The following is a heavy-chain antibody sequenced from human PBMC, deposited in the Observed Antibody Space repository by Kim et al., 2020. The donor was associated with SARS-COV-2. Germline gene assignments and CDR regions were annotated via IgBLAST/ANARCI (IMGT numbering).Heavy chain of an antibody. Sequence: ASVKVSCKVSGFSLTEYSIHWVRQAPGQGLEWMGCFNVEDDDTVYAQRFQGRVTMTEDTSTNTAYMELSSLKLDDTALYYCASERSSCYIPLDYPRQ. CDR3: ASERSSCYIPLDY. CDR2: FNVEDDDT. J-gene: IGHJ4*02. D-gene: IGHD2-2*02. CDR1: GFSLTEYS. V-gene: IGHV1-24*01.